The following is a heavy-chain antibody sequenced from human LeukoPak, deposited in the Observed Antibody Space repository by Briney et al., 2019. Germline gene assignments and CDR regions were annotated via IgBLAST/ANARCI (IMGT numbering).Heavy chain of an antibody. CDR1: GGTFSSYA. Sequence: SVKVSCKASGGTFSSYAISWVRQAPGQGLEWMGRIIPILGIANYAQKFQGRVTITADKSTSTAYMELSSLRSEDTAVYYCAREGATIAIDYWGQGTLVTVSS. V-gene: IGHV1-69*04. D-gene: IGHD5-24*01. CDR2: IIPILGIA. CDR3: AREGATIAIDY. J-gene: IGHJ4*02.